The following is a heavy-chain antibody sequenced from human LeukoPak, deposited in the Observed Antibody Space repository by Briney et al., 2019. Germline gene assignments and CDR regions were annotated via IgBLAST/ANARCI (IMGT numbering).Heavy chain of an antibody. D-gene: IGHD3-3*01. Sequence: GGSLRLSCAASGFIFSSYSMNLVRQAPGKGLEWVSSISSSSSYIYYADSVKRRFTIPRDYAQNSLYLQMNSLRAEDTAVYYCARGVEIFGVVIIAYYYYYMDVWGKGTTVTVSS. CDR3: ARGVEIFGVVIIAYYYYYMDV. V-gene: IGHV3-21*01. J-gene: IGHJ6*03. CDR2: ISSSSSYI. CDR1: GFIFSSYS.